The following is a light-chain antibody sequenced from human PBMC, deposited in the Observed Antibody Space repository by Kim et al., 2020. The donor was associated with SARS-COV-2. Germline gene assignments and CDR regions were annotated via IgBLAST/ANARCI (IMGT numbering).Light chain of an antibody. Sequence: EIVLTQSPATLSLSPGERATLSCRASQSVSTNLVWYQQKPGQAPRLLIYDAFKRAAGIPARFSGSGSGTDFTLTISSLEPEDFAVYYCQQRSNWPPYTFGQGTKLEIK. CDR2: DAF. J-gene: IGKJ2*01. CDR1: QSVSTN. CDR3: QQRSNWPPYT. V-gene: IGKV3-11*01.